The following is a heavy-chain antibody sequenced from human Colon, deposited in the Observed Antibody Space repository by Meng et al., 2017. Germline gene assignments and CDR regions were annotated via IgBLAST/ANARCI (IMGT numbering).Heavy chain of an antibody. CDR1: GVSISGSQW. V-gene: IGHV4-4*02. J-gene: IGHJ5*02. Sequence: QVQLQEPGPGLVKPSETLSLNCAVSGVSISGSQWWGWVRQSPEKGLEWIGEIHYSGNSNYNPSLKSRVTMSMDKSKNHFSLNLTSVTAADTAIYYCARERLSSGWYGGRWFDPWGQGTLVTVSS. CDR2: IHYSGNS. CDR3: ARERLSSGWYGGRWFDP. D-gene: IGHD6-19*01.